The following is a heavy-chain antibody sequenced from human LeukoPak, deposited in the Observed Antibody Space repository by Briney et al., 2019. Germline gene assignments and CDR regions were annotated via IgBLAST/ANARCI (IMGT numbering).Heavy chain of an antibody. V-gene: IGHV3-7*01. CDR2: IRQDGTEK. CDR3: AAGTGYLIEK. J-gene: IGHJ4*02. Sequence: GGSLRLSCAASGFSFGSNWMNWVRQSPGKGLEWVANIRQDGTEKNYVDSVKGRFIISRDNAKNSLYLQMDSLRAEDTAVYYCAAGTGYLIEKWGQGTLVTVSS. CDR1: GFSFGSNW. D-gene: IGHD2-15*01.